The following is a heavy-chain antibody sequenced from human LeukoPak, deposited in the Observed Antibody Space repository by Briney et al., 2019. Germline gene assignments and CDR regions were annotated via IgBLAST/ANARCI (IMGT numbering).Heavy chain of an antibody. V-gene: IGHV4-34*01. J-gene: IGHJ4*02. CDR3: ARGSPFVTMIVVVTTGYFDY. D-gene: IGHD3-22*01. Sequence: PSETLSLTCAVYGGSFSGYYWSWIRQPPGKGLEWIGEINHSGSTNYNPSLKSRVTISVDTSKNQFSLKLSSVTAADTAVYYCARGSPFVTMIVVVTTGYFDYWGQGTLVTVSS. CDR2: INHSGST. CDR1: GGSFSGYY.